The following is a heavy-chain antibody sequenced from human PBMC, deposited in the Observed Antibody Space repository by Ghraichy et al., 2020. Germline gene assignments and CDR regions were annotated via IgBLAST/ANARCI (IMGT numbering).Heavy chain of an antibody. CDR1: GFTFSSYS. V-gene: IGHV3-21*01. CDR3: ARAPLYCGGDCYIDY. CDR2: ISSSSSYI. Sequence: GSLRLSCAASGFTFSSYSMNWVRQAPGKGLEWVSSISSSSSYIYYADSVKGRFTISRDNAKNSLYLQMNSLRAEDTAVYYCARAPLYCGGDCYIDYWGQGTLVTVSS. J-gene: IGHJ4*02. D-gene: IGHD2-21*02.